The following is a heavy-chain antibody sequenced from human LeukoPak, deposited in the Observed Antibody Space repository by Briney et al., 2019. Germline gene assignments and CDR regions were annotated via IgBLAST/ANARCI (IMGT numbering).Heavy chain of an antibody. CDR2: ISGSGGST. V-gene: IGHV3-23*01. CDR1: GFIFSSYA. CDR3: AKTSYYDFWSGRPHYYYYGMDV. Sequence: GASLRLSCAASGFIFSSYAMSWVRQAPGKGLEWVSAISGSGGSTYYADSVKGRFTISRDNSKNTLYLQMNSLRAEDTAVYYCAKTSYYDFWSGRPHYYYYGMDVWGQGTTVTVSS. J-gene: IGHJ6*02. D-gene: IGHD3-3*01.